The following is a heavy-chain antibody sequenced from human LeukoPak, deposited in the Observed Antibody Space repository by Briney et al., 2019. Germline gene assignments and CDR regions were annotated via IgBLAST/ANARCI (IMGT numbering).Heavy chain of an antibody. Sequence: GGSLRLSCAASGFTFSSYAMSWVRQAPGKGLEWVSAISGSGGSTYYADSVKGRFTISRGNSKNTLYLQMNSLRAEDTAVYYCAKGAPMEKRAVAAAGRTLRLFDYWGQGTLVTVSA. CDR2: ISGSGGST. CDR1: GFTFSSYA. J-gene: IGHJ4*02. V-gene: IGHV3-23*01. D-gene: IGHD6-13*01. CDR3: AKGAPMEKRAVAAAGRTLRLFDY.